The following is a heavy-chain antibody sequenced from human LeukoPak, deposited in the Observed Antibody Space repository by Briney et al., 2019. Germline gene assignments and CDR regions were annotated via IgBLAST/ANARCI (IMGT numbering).Heavy chain of an antibody. Sequence: ASVKVSCKASGCTFSSYAISWMRQAPGQGLEWMGRIIPILGIANYAQKFQGRVTITADKSTSTAYMELSSLRSEDTAVYYCARVAGTGPFDYWGQGTLVTVSS. V-gene: IGHV1-69*04. J-gene: IGHJ4*02. D-gene: IGHD1-1*01. CDR2: IIPILGIA. CDR1: GCTFSSYA. CDR3: ARVAGTGPFDY.